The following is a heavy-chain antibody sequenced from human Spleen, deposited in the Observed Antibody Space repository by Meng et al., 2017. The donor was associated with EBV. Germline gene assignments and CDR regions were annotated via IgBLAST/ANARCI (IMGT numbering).Heavy chain of an antibody. CDR2: VNPDTGDT. Sequence: GQLVQSGAEVKKPGASVKVSCKAFGFPFIGYYIHWVRQAPGQGLEWVGRVNPDTGDTVYAQKFQGRVTMTADTSISTAYMELRSLGSDDTAVFYCATTVSDYFDSPPDYWGQGTLVTVSS. J-gene: IGHJ4*02. CDR3: ATTVSDYFDSPPDY. V-gene: IGHV1-2*06. D-gene: IGHD3-22*01. CDR1: GFPFIGYY.